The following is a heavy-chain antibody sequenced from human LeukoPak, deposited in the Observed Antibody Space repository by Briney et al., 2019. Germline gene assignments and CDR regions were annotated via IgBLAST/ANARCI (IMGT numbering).Heavy chain of an antibody. J-gene: IGHJ3*01. CDR3: AKDYLGQLVMFDV. D-gene: IGHD6-13*01. CDR2: VTGDGETT. V-gene: IGHV3-23*01. CDR1: GFTFRSYA. Sequence: GGSLRLSCAASGFTFRSYAMSWVHQAPGKGLEWVSSVTGDGETTFYADSVKGRFSVSRDNSRNTLFLTMNSLRVEDTALSYCAKDYLGQLVMFDVWGQGTMVTVSS.